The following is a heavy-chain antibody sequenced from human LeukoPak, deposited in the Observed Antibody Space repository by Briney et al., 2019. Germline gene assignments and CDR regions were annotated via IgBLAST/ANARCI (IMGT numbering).Heavy chain of an antibody. J-gene: IGHJ4*02. V-gene: IGHV3-48*01. CDR1: GFTFSSYS. Sequence: GGSLRLSCAASGFTFSSYSMNWVRQAPGKGLEWVSYISSSSSTIYYADSVKGRFTISRDNAKNSLYLQMNSLRAEDTAVYYCARGSNYDFWSGYLGYWGQGTLVTVSS. CDR2: ISSSSSTI. CDR3: ARGSNYDFWSGYLGY. D-gene: IGHD3-3*01.